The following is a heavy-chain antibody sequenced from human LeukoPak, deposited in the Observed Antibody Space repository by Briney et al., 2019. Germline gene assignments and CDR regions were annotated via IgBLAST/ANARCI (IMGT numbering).Heavy chain of an antibody. V-gene: IGHV3-11*04. CDR2: ISSSGSTI. CDR3: ARVRSAAAGPLDY. CDR1: GFTFSDYY. J-gene: IGHJ4*02. D-gene: IGHD6-13*01. Sequence: GGSLRLSCAASGFTFSDYYMSWIRQAPGKGLEWVSYISSSGSTIYYADSVKGRFTISRDNAKKSLYLQMNRLRADDTAVYHCARVRSAAAGPLDYWGQGTLVTVSS.